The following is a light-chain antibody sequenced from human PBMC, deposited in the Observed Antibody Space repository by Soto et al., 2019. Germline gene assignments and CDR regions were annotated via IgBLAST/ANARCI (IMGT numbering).Light chain of an antibody. J-gene: IGLJ3*02. CDR1: SGSVSTSYF. CDR3: VLFMGSGIWV. CDR2: RTN. V-gene: IGLV8-61*01. Sequence: QAVVTQEPSFSVSPGRTVTLTCGLSSGSVSTSYFPSWYQQTPGQAPRTLIYRTNIRSSGVPDRFSGSILGNKAALTITGARADDEADYYCVLFMGSGIWVFGGGTKVTVL.